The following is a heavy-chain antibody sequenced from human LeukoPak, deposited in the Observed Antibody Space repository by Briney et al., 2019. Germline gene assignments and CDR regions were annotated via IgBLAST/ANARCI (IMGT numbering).Heavy chain of an antibody. V-gene: IGHV3-23*01. J-gene: IGHJ4*02. D-gene: IGHD5-12*01. CDR1: GITVSNYG. CDR3: AKDRLAGGYSGYDYRERVSR. Sequence: GGSLRLSCAVSGITVSNYGMSWVRRAPGKGLEWVAGISGSGGGTNYADSVKGRFTISRDNSKNTQYLQMNSLRAEDTAVYYCAKDRLAGGYSGYDYRERVSRWGQGTLVTVSS. CDR2: ISGSGGGT.